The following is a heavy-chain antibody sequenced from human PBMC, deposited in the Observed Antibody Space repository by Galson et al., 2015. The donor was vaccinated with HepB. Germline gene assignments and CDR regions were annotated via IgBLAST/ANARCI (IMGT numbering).Heavy chain of an antibody. Sequence: SLRLSCAASGFTFSSYTMDWVRQAPGKGLECVSAISSNGGSTYYADSVKGRFTIPRDISKNTLYLQMSSLRAEDTAVYYCVKVVMGGTTAAFDFWGQGTMVTVSS. D-gene: IGHD1-7*01. V-gene: IGHV3-64D*06. CDR1: GFTFSSYT. CDR2: ISSNGGST. CDR3: VKVVMGGTTAAFDF. J-gene: IGHJ3*01.